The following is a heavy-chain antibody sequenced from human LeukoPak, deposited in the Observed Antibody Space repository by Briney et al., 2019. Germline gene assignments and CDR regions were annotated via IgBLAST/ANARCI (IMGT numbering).Heavy chain of an antibody. CDR3: ARDCSGGSCYSVFDY. Sequence: PSETLSLTCTVSGGSISSSSYYWGWIRQPPGKGLEWIGSIYYSGSTYYNPSLKSRVTISVDTSKNQFSLKLSSVTAADTAVYYCARDCSGGSCYSVFDYWGQGTLVTVSS. J-gene: IGHJ4*02. CDR1: GGSISSSSYY. D-gene: IGHD2-15*01. CDR2: IYYSGST. V-gene: IGHV4-39*07.